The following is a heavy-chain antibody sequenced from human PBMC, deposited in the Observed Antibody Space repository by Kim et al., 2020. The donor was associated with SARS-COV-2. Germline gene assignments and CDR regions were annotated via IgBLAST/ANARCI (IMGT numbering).Heavy chain of an antibody. CDR3: ARSYYDILTGYYLDLWMGGMDV. J-gene: IGHJ6*02. D-gene: IGHD3-9*01. CDR1: GFTFSSYA. Sequence: GGSLRLSCAASGFTFSSYAMHWVRQAPGKGLEWVAVISYDGSNKYYADSVKGRFTISRDNSKNTLYLQMNSLRAEDTAVYYCARSYYDILTGYYLDLWMGGMDVWGQGTTVTVSS. V-gene: IGHV3-30*04. CDR2: ISYDGSNK.